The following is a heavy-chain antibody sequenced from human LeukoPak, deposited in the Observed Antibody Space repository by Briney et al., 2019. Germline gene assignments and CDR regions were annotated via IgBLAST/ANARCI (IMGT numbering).Heavy chain of an antibody. CDR2: TNSDGSST. Sequence: GGSLSLFCAASGFTFSTYWMHWVRQAPGKGLVWVTRTNSDGSSTVYADSVKGRFTISRDNAKNTLYLQMNSLRAEDTAVYYCARDLFYDSSGYYAFDSWGQGILVTVSS. CDR1: GFTFSTYW. J-gene: IGHJ4*02. D-gene: IGHD3-22*01. V-gene: IGHV3-74*01. CDR3: ARDLFYDSSGYYAFDS.